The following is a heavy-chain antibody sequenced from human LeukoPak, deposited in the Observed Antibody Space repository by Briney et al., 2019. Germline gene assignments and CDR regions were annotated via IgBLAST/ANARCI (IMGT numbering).Heavy chain of an antibody. CDR3: ARDLSRGYSYGYGASDI. J-gene: IGHJ3*02. Sequence: SVKVSCKASGGTFSSYAISWVRQAPGQGLEWMGGIIPIFGTANYAQKFQGRVTITADESTSTAYMELSSLRSEDTAVYYCARDLSRGYSYGYGASDIWGQGTMVTVSS. V-gene: IGHV1-69*13. D-gene: IGHD5-18*01. CDR1: GGTFSSYA. CDR2: IIPIFGTA.